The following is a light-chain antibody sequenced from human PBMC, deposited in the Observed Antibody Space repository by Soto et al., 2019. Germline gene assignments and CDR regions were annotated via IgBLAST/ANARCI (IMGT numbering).Light chain of an antibody. CDR2: RAS. V-gene: IGKV1-5*03. CDR1: QSIDRW. Sequence: DIQMTQSPSTLSASVGDRVTITCRASQSIDRWLAWYQQKPGKAPKLLIYRASSLESGVPSRFSGSGSGTELTLTISSLQPDDFTSYYCQQYKTYTYTFAQGTKLEIK. CDR3: QQYKTYTYT. J-gene: IGKJ2*01.